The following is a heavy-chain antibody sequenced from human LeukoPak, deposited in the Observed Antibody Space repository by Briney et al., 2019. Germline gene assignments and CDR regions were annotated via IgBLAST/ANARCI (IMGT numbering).Heavy chain of an antibody. J-gene: IGHJ3*02. Sequence: SETLSLTCTVSGGSISDYYWSWIRQPAGKGLEWIGRIYTSGGTNYNPSLKTRVTMSVDTSKNQFSLRLSSVTAADTAVYYCARKGISALAGAFDIWGQGTMVTVSS. CDR2: IYTSGGT. D-gene: IGHD2-21*01. CDR1: GGSISDYY. CDR3: ARKGISALAGAFDI. V-gene: IGHV4-4*07.